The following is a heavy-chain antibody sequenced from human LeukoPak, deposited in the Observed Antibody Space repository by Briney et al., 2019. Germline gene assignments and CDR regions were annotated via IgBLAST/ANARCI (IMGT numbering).Heavy chain of an antibody. J-gene: IGHJ4*02. V-gene: IGHV3-30-3*01. CDR3: ARDAGQGLIDY. Sequence: GGSLRLSCAASGFTFSSYAMHWVRQAPGKGLEWVVVISYDGSNKYYADSVNGRFTISRDNSKNTLYLQMNSLRAEDTAVYYCARDAGQGLIDYWGQGTLVTVSS. CDR1: GFTFSSYA. D-gene: IGHD6-25*01. CDR2: ISYDGSNK.